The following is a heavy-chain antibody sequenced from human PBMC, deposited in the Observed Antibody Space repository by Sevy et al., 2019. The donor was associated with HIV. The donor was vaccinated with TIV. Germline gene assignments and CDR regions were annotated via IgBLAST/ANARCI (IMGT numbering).Heavy chain of an antibody. CDR3: ARVRYNYGSYYFDY. CDR1: TFTFSDYY. Sequence: GESLKISCAASTFTFSDYYMTWIRQAPGKGLEWVSHISSGGSNKYDADSVKGRFTISRDNAKNSLYLQMNSLRVEDTALYYCARVRYNYGSYYFDYWGQGTLVTVSS. CDR2: ISSGGSNK. V-gene: IGHV3-11*01. D-gene: IGHD5-18*01. J-gene: IGHJ4*02.